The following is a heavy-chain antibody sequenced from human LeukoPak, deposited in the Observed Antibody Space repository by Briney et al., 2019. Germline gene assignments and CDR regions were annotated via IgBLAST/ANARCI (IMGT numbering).Heavy chain of an antibody. CDR2: IIPIFVTA. CDR3: ARGDYYDSSGSRSGFDY. V-gene: IGHV1-69*01. J-gene: IGHJ4*02. CDR1: RGTFSSYA. D-gene: IGHD3-22*01. Sequence: WVKVSCEHSRGTFSSYAISWVRQAPGQGREWMGGIIPIFVTANYAQKFQARVPITADESTRTAYMELSSLRSEDTAVYYCARGDYYDSSGSRSGFDYWGQGTLVTVSS.